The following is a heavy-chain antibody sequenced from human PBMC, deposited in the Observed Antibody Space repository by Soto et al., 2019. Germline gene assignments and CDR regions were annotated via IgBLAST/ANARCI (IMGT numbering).Heavy chain of an antibody. CDR2: IYHSGST. V-gene: IGHV4-4*02. CDR3: ARDIAAAGKANWFDP. J-gene: IGHJ5*02. CDR1: GGSISSSNW. D-gene: IGHD6-13*01. Sequence: SETLSLTCAVSGGSISSSNWWSWVRQPPGKGLEWIGEIYHSGSTNYNPSLKSRVTISVDKSKNQFSLKLSSVTAADTAVYYCARDIAAAGKANWFDPWGQGTLVTVSS.